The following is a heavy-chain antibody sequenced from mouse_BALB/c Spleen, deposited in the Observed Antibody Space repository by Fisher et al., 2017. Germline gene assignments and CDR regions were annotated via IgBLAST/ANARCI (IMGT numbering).Heavy chain of an antibody. CDR3: ARGAGYYAMDY. J-gene: IGHJ4*01. Sequence: KFKGKATLTVDKSSSTAYMQLKSLTSEDSAVYYCARGAGYYAMDYWGQGTSVTVSS. V-gene: IGHV1-42*01.